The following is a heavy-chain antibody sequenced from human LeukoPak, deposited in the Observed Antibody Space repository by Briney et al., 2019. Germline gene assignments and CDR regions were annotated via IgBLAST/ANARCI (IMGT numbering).Heavy chain of an antibody. D-gene: IGHD4-11*01. CDR3: ARRVAVGNYFDP. CDR1: GGSFSTYY. V-gene: IGHV4-59*08. Sequence: SETLSLTCTFSGGSFSTYYWSWIRQPPGKGLEWIGYIYYSGSTNYNPSLKSRVTISLNTSKNQFSLRPRSVTAADTAVYYCARRVAVGNYFDPWGQGTLVTVSS. CDR2: IYYSGST. J-gene: IGHJ5*02.